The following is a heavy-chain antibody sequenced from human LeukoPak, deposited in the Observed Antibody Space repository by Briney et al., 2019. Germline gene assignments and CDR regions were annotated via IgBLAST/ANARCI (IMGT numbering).Heavy chain of an antibody. Sequence: GGSLRLSCSGSGFTFSSYGMSWVRQAPGKGLEWVSGISGSGGSTFYADSVKGRFTISRDNSKNTLYLQMNSLRAEDTAVYYCAKDRTNSWRNFEYWGQGTLVTVAS. CDR1: GFTFSSYG. V-gene: IGHV3-23*01. D-gene: IGHD6-13*01. CDR3: AKDRTNSWRNFEY. J-gene: IGHJ4*02. CDR2: ISGSGGST.